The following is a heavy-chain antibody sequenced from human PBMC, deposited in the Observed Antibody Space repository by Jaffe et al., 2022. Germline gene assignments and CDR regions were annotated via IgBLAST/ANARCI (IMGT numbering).Heavy chain of an antibody. D-gene: IGHD3-3*01. J-gene: IGHJ4*02. V-gene: IGHV4-59*01. CDR2: IHSSGNT. Sequence: QVRLQESGPGLVKPSETLSLTCTVSGDSISRYFWTWIRQPPGKGLEWIAYIHSSGNTNYNSSLKSRVTISVDTAKNQISLRLSSVTAADTATYYCATLVSGHSDYWGQGTLVSVSS. CDR1: GDSISRYF. CDR3: ATLVSGHSDY.